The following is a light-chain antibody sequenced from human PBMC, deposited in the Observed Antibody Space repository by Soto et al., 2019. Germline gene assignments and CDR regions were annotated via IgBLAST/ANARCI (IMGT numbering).Light chain of an antibody. J-gene: IGKJ5*01. V-gene: IGKV3-11*01. CDR2: GAS. CDR3: QQRSNWPPVT. CDR1: QSVSSN. Sequence: EIVMTQSPATPSVSPGERATLSCRASQSVSSNLAWYQQKPGQAPRLLIYGASTRATGIPARFSGSGSGTDFTLTISSLEPEDFAVYYCQQRSNWPPVTFGQGTRLE.